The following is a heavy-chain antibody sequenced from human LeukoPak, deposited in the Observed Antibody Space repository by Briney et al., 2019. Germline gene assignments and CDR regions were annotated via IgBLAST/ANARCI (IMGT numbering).Heavy chain of an antibody. CDR2: ISGSGGST. J-gene: IGHJ3*02. Sequence: GGSLRLSCAASGFTFSSYAMSWVRQAPGKGLEWVSAISGSGGSTYYADSVKGRFTISRDNSKNTLYLQMNSLRAEDTAVYYCAKGDIVVVTALNAFDIWGQGTMVTVSS. CDR3: AKGDIVVVTALNAFDI. V-gene: IGHV3-23*01. CDR1: GFTFSSYA. D-gene: IGHD2-21*02.